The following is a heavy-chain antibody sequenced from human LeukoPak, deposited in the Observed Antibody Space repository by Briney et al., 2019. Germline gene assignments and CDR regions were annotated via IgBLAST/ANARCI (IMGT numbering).Heavy chain of an antibody. CDR2: IIPIFGSS. CDR3: ARVTHTELSTWFDP. V-gene: IGHV1-69*13. J-gene: IGHJ5*02. D-gene: IGHD5-18*01. CDR1: GGTFNNYA. Sequence: ASVKVSCKASGGTFNNYAINWVRQAPGQGLERMGGIIPIFGSSNYAQKFQGRVTITADESTTTAYMELSSLRSEDTAVYYCARVTHTELSTWFDPWGQGTLVTVSS.